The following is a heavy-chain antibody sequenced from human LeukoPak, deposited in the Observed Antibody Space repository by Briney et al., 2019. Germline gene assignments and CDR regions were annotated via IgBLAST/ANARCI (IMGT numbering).Heavy chain of an antibody. Sequence: SVKVSCKASGGTFSSYAISWVRQAPGQGLEWMGRIIPILDIANYAQNFQGRVTITADKSTSTAYMELSSLRSEDTAVYYCARVRPATNRPGFDPWGQGTLVTVSS. J-gene: IGHJ5*02. D-gene: IGHD2-2*01. CDR2: IIPILDIA. V-gene: IGHV1-69*04. CDR1: GGTFSSYA. CDR3: ARVRPATNRPGFDP.